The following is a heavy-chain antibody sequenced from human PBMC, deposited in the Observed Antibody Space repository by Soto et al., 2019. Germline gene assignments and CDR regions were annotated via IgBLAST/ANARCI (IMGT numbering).Heavy chain of an antibody. Sequence: DVQLVESGGGLVQPGGSLTLSCAASGFTFKMYDMHWDRQVPGKGLEWVSGIGTLRDTYYAASVAGRFTISSENGRNSVYLQMSTLRTADTAVYFCARGRSNDFNSSPPPTFDSWGRGTLVTVSS. CDR1: GFTFKMYD. V-gene: IGHV3-13*01. CDR3: ARGRSNDFNSSPPPTFDS. CDR2: IGTLRDT. D-gene: IGHD2-21*02. J-gene: IGHJ5*01.